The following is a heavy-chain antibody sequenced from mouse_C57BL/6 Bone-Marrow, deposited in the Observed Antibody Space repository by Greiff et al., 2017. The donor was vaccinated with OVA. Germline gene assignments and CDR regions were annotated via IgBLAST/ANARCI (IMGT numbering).Heavy chain of an antibody. CDR2: ISGCGGNT. D-gene: IGHD6-1*01. CDR1: GFTFSSYT. CDR3: ARQGGGPSEFAY. J-gene: IGHJ3*01. V-gene: IGHV5-9*01. Sequence: EVKLMESGGGLVKPGGSLKLSCAASGFTFSSYTMSWVRQTPEKRLEWVATISGCGGNTYYPDSVKGRFTISRDNAKNTLYLQMSSLRSEDTALYYCARQGGGPSEFAYWGQGTLVTVSA.